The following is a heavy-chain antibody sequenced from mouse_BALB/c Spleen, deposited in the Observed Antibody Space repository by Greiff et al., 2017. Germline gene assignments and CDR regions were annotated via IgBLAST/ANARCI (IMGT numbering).Heavy chain of an antibody. J-gene: IGHJ3*01. V-gene: IGHV1S137*01. D-gene: IGHD2-4*01. CDR1: GYTFTDYA. CDR2: ISTYYGDA. CDR3: ARGPTMITPFAY. Sequence: QVQLQQSGAELVRPGVSVKISCKGSGYTFTDYAMHWVKQSHAKSLEWMGVISTYYGDASYNQKFKGKATMTVDKAYSTAYMELARLTSEDSAIYYCARGPTMITPFAYWGQGTLVTVSA.